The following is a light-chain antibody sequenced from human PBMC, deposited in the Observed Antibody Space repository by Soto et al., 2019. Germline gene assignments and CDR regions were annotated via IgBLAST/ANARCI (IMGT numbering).Light chain of an antibody. CDR2: AAS. CDR1: QSISSY. V-gene: IGKV1-39*01. Sequence: DIQMTQSPSSLSASVGDRVTITCRASQSISSYLNWYQQKPGKATKLLIYAASSLQSGGPSRFSGSGSETHFTLTISSLQPEDFATYYCQQSYSTPRTFGQGTKVEIK. J-gene: IGKJ1*01. CDR3: QQSYSTPRT.